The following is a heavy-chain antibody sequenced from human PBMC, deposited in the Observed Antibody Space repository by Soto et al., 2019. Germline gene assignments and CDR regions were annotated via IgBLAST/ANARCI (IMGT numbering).Heavy chain of an antibody. D-gene: IGHD3-10*01. CDR3: ARVWGGAFDF. J-gene: IGHJ3*01. CDR1: GGSISSYY. Sequence: SETLSLTCAVSGGSISSYYWSWIRQPPGKGLEWIGYIYYSGSTNYNPSLKSRVTISVDTSKNQFSLNLSSVTAADTAVYYCARVWGGAFDFWGQGTMVTVSS. CDR2: IYYSGST. V-gene: IGHV4-59*01.